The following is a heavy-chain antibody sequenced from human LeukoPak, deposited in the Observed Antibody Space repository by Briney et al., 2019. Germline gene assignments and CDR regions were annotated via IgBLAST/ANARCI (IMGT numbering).Heavy chain of an antibody. J-gene: IGHJ1*01. CDR1: GFTFSIYE. CDR2: VSSSGTTI. V-gene: IGHV3-48*03. CDR3: ARQWSSFQH. D-gene: IGHD2-15*01. Sequence: PGGSLRLSCAASGFTFSIYEMNWVRQAPGKGLEWVSYVSSSGTTIYYADSVKGRFTISRDNAKNSLYLQMNSLRAEDTAIYYCARQWSSFQHWGQGTLVTVSS.